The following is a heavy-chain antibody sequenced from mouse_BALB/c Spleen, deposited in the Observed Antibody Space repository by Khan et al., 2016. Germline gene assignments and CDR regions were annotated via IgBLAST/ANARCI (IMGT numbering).Heavy chain of an antibody. CDR1: GYSITSDYA. CDR2: ISYSGST. J-gene: IGHJ3*01. CDR3: ARGDGDPWFAY. D-gene: IGHD2-13*01. Sequence: EVELVESGPGLVKPSQSLSLTCTVTGYSITSDYAWNWIRQFPGNKLEWMGYISYSGSTSYNPSLKSRITINRDTSKNQFFLQLNSVTTEDTATYYCARGDGDPWFAYWGQGTLVTVSA. V-gene: IGHV3-2*02.